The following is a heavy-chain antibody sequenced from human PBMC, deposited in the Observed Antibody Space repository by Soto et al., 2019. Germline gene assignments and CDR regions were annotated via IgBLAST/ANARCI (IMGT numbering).Heavy chain of an antibody. D-gene: IGHD3-3*01. V-gene: IGHV4-34*01. CDR3: ASRRITIFGVVTHRWFDP. J-gene: IGHJ5*02. CDR1: GGSFSGYY. Sequence: QVQLQQWGAGLLKPSETLSLTCAVYGGSFSGYYWSWIRQPPGKGLEWIGEINHSGSTNYNPSLKSRVTISVDTSKNQFSLKLSSVTAADTVVYYCASRRITIFGVVTHRWFDPWGQGTLVTVSS. CDR2: INHSGST.